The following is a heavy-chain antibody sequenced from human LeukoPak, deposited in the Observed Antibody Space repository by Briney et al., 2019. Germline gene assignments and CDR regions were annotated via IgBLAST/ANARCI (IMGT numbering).Heavy chain of an antibody. D-gene: IGHD3-9*01. Sequence: PGGSLRLSCAASGFTFSSYSMNWVRQAPGKGLEWVSSISSSSSYIYYADSVKGRFTISRDNAKNSLYLQMNSLRAEDTAVYYCAREQGDILTGYYISFDYWGQGTLVTVSS. CDR3: AREQGDILTGYYISFDY. CDR1: GFTFSSYS. V-gene: IGHV3-21*01. CDR2: ISSSSSYI. J-gene: IGHJ4*02.